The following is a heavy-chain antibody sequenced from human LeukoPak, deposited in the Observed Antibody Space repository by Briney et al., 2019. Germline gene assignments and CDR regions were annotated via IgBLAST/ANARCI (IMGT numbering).Heavy chain of an antibody. CDR3: AXXXXXXXGASIHWFDP. V-gene: IGHV7-4-1*02. D-gene: IGHD2-21*01. Sequence: KXXGXTFTNYAINWVRQAPGQGLEWMGWINTNTGNPTYAQGFTGRFVFSLDSSVSTAYLKITSLKAEDTAVYYCAXXXXXXXGASIHWFDPWGQGTLVTVSS. CDR1: GXTFTNYA. CDR2: INTNTGNP. J-gene: IGHJ5*02.